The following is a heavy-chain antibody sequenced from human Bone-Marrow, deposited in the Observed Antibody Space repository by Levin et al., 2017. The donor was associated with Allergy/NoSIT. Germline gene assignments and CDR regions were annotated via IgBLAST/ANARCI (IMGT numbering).Heavy chain of an antibody. Sequence: LAGGSLRLSCAASGFTFSTCWMTWVRQAPGKGLEWVANIKEDGSQKYYVDSVKGRFTISRDNAKNSLYLQMNSLRAEDTAVYYCARSRDFFDYWGQGTLVTVSS. CDR2: IKEDGSQK. CDR3: ARSRDFFDY. D-gene: IGHD2-2*01. V-gene: IGHV3-7*01. J-gene: IGHJ4*02. CDR1: GFTFSTCW.